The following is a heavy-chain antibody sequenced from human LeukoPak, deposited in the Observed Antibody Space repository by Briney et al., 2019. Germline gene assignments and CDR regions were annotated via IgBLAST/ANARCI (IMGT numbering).Heavy chain of an antibody. CDR1: GGTFNNSA. J-gene: IGHJ5*02. CDR3: ARDVHGDYGTGWFDP. Sequence: SVKVSCKTSGGTFNNSAISWVRQAPGQGLEWLGGIMPLFGTAGYAQKFQGRVTITEDESTRTVYLELTSLTSDDTAVYYCARDVHGDYGTGWFDPWGQGTPVSVSS. V-gene: IGHV1-69*01. D-gene: IGHD4-17*01. CDR2: IMPLFGTA.